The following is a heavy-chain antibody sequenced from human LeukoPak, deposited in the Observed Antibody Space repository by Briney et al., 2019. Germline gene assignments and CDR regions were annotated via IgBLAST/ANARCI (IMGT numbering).Heavy chain of an antibody. J-gene: IGHJ4*02. D-gene: IGHD5-18*01. CDR2: INYYGST. CDR1: GASMTFTHYY. CDR3: ARGNGYSYGLNFDY. V-gene: IGHV4-39*07. Sequence: SETLSLTCTVSGASMTFTHYYWVWVRQPPGKGLEWIGTINYYGSTYYNPSLKSRVTISVDTSKNQFSLKLSSVTAADTAVYYCARGNGYSYGLNFDYWGQGTLVTVSS.